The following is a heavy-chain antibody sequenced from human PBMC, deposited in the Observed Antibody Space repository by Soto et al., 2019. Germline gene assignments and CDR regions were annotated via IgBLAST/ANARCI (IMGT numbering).Heavy chain of an antibody. D-gene: IGHD6-13*01. V-gene: IGHV3-30*18. J-gene: IGHJ4*02. CDR1: GFTFSSYG. CDR2: ISYDGSNK. CDR3: AKMGAADFDY. Sequence: GGSLRLSCAASGFTFSSYGMHWVRQAPGKGLEWVAVISYDGSNKYYADSVKGRFTISRDNSKNTLYLQMNSLRAEDTAVYYCAKMGAADFDYWGQGTLVTVPS.